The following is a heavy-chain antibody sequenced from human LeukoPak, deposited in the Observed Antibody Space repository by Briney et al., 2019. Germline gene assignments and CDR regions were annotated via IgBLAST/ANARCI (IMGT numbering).Heavy chain of an antibody. CDR1: GGSISTYY. D-gene: IGHD5-12*01. J-gene: IGHJ3*02. CDR3: ARVYGSGYDFRGAFDI. V-gene: IGHV4-59*01. CDR2: IYYSGST. Sequence: SETLSLTCTVSGGSISTYYWSWIRQPPGKGLEWIGYIYYSGSTNYNPSLKSWVTISVDTSKNQFSLKLSSVTAADTAVYYCARVYGSGYDFRGAFDIWGQGTMVTVSS.